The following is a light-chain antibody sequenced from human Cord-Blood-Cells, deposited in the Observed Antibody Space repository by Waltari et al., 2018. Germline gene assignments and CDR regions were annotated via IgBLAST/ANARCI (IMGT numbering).Light chain of an antibody. Sequence: EIVMTQSPATLSVSPGGRATLSCRASQSVSSNLAWYQQKPGQAPRLLIYGAPTRATGIPARFSGSGSGTEFTLTISSLQSEDFAVYYCQQYNNWPPLTFGGGTKVEIK. CDR2: GAP. V-gene: IGKV3-15*01. CDR1: QSVSSN. CDR3: QQYNNWPPLT. J-gene: IGKJ4*01.